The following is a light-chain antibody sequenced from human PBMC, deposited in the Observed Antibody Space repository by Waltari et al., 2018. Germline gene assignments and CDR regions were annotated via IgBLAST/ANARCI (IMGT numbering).Light chain of an antibody. J-gene: IGLJ2*01. CDR3: HSRDASGVGGS. CDR1: SLRSYY. V-gene: IGLV3-19*01. Sequence: SSELTQDPAVSVAMGQTVRITCQGDSLRSYYASWYQQRSGQAPILVIYDKDNRPSGVPDRFAGSSSHNTASLTITGAQAEDEASHYCHSRDASGVGGSFGGGTKLTVL. CDR2: DKD.